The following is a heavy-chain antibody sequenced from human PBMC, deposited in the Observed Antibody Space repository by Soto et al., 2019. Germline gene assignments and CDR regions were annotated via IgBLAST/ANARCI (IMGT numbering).Heavy chain of an antibody. CDR3: ALVRLGSTTSPVVLDI. V-gene: IGHV5-51*01. Sequence: GESLKISCKGSGYSFTSYWIGWVRQMPGKGLEWMGIIYPGDSDTRYSPSFQGQVTISADKSISTAYLQWSSLQASDTVIYYCALVRLGSTTSPVVLDIRGQGTMVPV. D-gene: IGHD1-26*01. CDR2: IYPGDSDT. J-gene: IGHJ3*02. CDR1: GYSFTSYW.